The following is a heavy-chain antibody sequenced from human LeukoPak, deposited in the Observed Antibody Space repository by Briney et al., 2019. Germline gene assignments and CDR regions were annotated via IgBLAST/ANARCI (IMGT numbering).Heavy chain of an antibody. J-gene: IGHJ4*02. V-gene: IGHV3-66*01. CDR2: IYSGGTT. CDR3: ARDYGHSSGWLDY. Sequence: PGGSLRLSCAASGFTVSSNYTNWVRQAPGKGLEWVSVIYSGGTTYYADSVKGRFTISRDDSKNTVYLQMNSLRAEDTAVYYCARDYGHSSGWLDYWGQGTLVTVSS. CDR1: GFTVSSNY. D-gene: IGHD6-19*01.